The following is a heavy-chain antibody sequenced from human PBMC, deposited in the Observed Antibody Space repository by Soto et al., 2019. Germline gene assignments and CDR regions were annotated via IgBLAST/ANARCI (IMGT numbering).Heavy chain of an antibody. J-gene: IGHJ6*02. D-gene: IGHD4-17*01. CDR2: IRRNANRYAT. CDR3: TRPSGDYYYYYGMDV. V-gene: IGHV3-73*01. CDR1: GFTFRGSA. Sequence: PXGAXXLSXAACGFTFRGSAMHLVRQASGKGLEWFRRIRRNANRYATAYAASVQGRFTISRDDSKNTAYLQMNSLKTEDTAVYYCTRPSGDYYYYYGMDVWGQGTPVTVSS.